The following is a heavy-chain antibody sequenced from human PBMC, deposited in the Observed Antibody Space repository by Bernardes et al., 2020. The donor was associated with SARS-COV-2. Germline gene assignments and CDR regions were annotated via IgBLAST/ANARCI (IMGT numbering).Heavy chain of an antibody. J-gene: IGHJ6*02. CDR1: GYTFTKYG. Sequence: ASVKVSCKASGYTFTKYGISWVRQAAGHGLEWMGWISAYNGNTYYAQKLQDRVTMTTDTSTSTAYMELRSLRSDDTAVYYCAKVGCGGGCYPNPRHYYYDGMDVWSQGATVNVFS. V-gene: IGHV1-18*01. CDR2: ISAYNGNT. CDR3: AKVGCGGGCYPNPRHYYYDGMDV. D-gene: IGHD2-21*01.